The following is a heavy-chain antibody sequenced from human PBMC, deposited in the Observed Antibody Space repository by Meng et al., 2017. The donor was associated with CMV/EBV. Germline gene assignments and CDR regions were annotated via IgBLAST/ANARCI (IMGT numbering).Heavy chain of an antibody. CDR1: FSFSSFA. V-gene: IGHV3-30-3*01. J-gene: IGHJ2*01. Sequence: FSFSSFALHCVCQAPGEGLACVACISSDADNKSYADSVKGRFTVSRDNSRNMIYLEMSSLRADDTAVYYCTRDRPGGNFKNWYFDVWGRGTLVTVSS. CDR2: ISSDADNK. D-gene: IGHD4-23*01. CDR3: TRDRPGGNFKNWYFDV.